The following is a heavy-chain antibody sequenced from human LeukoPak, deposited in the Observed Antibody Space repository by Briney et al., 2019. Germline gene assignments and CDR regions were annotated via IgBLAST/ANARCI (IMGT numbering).Heavy chain of an antibody. D-gene: IGHD3-10*01. V-gene: IGHV3-30*02. CDR3: AKDGNVLLWFGESYYYYYYYMDV. J-gene: IGHJ6*03. Sequence: GSLRLSCAGSGFSFSSYGMHWVRQAPGKGLEWMAFIRSDGSNKYYADSVKGRFTISRDNSKNTLYLQMNSLRAEDTAVYYCAKDGNVLLWFGESYYYYYYYMDVWGKGTTVTVSS. CDR2: IRSDGSNK. CDR1: GFSFSSYG.